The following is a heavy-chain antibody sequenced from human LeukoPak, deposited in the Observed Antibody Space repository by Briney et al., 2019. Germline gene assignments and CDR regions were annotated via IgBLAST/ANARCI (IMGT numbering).Heavy chain of an antibody. D-gene: IGHD3-9*01. CDR3: ARGDFDWLHFDY. J-gene: IGHJ4*02. V-gene: IGHV3-53*01. CDR2: IYSGGST. CDR1: GFTVSSNY. Sequence: GGSLRLSCAASGFTVSSNYMSWVRQAPGKGLEWASVIYSGGSTYYADSVKGRFTISRDNSKNTLYLQMNSLRAEDTAVYYCARGDFDWLHFDYWGQGTLVTVSS.